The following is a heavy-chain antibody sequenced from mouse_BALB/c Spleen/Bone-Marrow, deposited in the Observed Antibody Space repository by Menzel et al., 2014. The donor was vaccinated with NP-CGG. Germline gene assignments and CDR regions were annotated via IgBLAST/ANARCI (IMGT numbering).Heavy chain of an antibody. CDR2: IWAGGST. D-gene: IGHD1-1*01. CDR3: ARGSYYEGAMDY. CDR1: GFSLTSYG. Sequence: VQLQQSGPGLVAPSQSLSITCTVSGFSLTSYGLHWVRQPPGKVLEWLGVIWAGGSTNYNSALMSRLSISRDNSKSLVFLKMNSLQTDDTAMYYCARGSYYEGAMDYWGQGTSVTVSS. J-gene: IGHJ4*01. V-gene: IGHV2-9*02.